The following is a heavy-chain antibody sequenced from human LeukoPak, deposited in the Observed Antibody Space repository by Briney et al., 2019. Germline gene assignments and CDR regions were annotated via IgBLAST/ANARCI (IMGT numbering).Heavy chain of an antibody. CDR3: AKDAVYGSGSVDY. Sequence: PGGALRLSCAASGFTFSNYWMHWVRQAPGKGLVWVSRIKPDGSGTSYVDSVKGRFTISRDNAKSTLYLQMNSLEAEDTAVYYCAKDAVYGSGSVDYWGQGALVTVSS. CDR1: GFTFSNYW. J-gene: IGHJ4*02. CDR2: IKPDGSGT. V-gene: IGHV3-74*01. D-gene: IGHD3-10*01.